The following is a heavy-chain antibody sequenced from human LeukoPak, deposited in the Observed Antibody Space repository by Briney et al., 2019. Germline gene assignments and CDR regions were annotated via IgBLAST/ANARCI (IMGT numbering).Heavy chain of an antibody. CDR3: ARGYSSSWLDY. J-gene: IGHJ4*02. Sequence: ASVKVSCKASGYTFTAFYMHWVRQAPGQGLEWMGRINPNSGGTKYAQKFQGRVTMTTDTPINTAYLELSRLRSDDTAVYYCARGYSSSWLDYWGQGTQVTVSS. D-gene: IGHD6-13*01. CDR2: INPNSGGT. V-gene: IGHV1-2*06. CDR1: GYTFTAFY.